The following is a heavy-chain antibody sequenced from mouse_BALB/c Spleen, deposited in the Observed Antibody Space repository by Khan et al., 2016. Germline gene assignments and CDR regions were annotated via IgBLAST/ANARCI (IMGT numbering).Heavy chain of an antibody. J-gene: IGHJ4*01. V-gene: IGHV3-8*02. CDR3: ARYDDIRYMRGMDY. CDR1: GDSITSGY. CDR2: ITYSGST. Sequence: EVQLQESGPSLVKPSQALSLTCSVTGDSITSGYWNWIRKFPGIKLEYMGYITYSGSTYYNPSLKSRISITRDTSKNQYFLQLISVTTEDTATYYCARYDDIRYMRGMDYWGQGTSVTVSS. D-gene: IGHD2-14*01.